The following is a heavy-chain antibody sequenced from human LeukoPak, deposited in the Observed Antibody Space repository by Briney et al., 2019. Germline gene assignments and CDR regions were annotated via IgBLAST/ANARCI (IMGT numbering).Heavy chain of an antibody. CDR3: ARDVVVVAIGAFDI. D-gene: IGHD2-15*01. CDR2: IIPIFGTA. V-gene: IGHV1-69*13. Sequence: ASVKVSCKASGGTFSSYAISWVRQAPGQGLEWMGGIIPIFGTANYAQKFQGRVTITADESTSTAYMELSSLRSEDTAVYYCARDVVVVAIGAFDIWGQGTMVTVSS. J-gene: IGHJ3*02. CDR1: GGTFSSYA.